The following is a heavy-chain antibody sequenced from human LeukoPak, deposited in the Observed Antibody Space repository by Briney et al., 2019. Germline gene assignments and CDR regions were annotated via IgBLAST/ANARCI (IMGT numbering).Heavy chain of an antibody. Sequence: GGSLRLSCAASGFSFSDFHMSWIRQAPGKGLEWISYISSSGSAIYYADSVKGRFTISRDNAKNSLYLQMNSLRAADTAVYYCARDDEISAYSLYFHYWGQGTLVTVSS. CDR1: GFSFSDFH. V-gene: IGHV3-11*01. CDR2: ISSSGSAI. CDR3: ARDDEISAYSLYFHY. J-gene: IGHJ4*02. D-gene: IGHD3-22*01.